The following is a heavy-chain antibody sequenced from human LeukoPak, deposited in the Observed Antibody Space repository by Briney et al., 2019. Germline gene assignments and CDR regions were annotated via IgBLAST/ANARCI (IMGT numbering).Heavy chain of an antibody. V-gene: IGHV5-51*01. J-gene: IGHJ4*02. CDR1: GYSFTNYW. Sequence: GESLKISCKGSGYSFTNYWIGWVRQMSGKGLEWMGVIYPGDSDTRYSPSFQGQVTISADKSISTAYLQWSSLKASDTAMYYCARPSSGSPYYFDYWGQGTLVTVSS. CDR2: IYPGDSDT. D-gene: IGHD6-19*01. CDR3: ARPSSGSPYYFDY.